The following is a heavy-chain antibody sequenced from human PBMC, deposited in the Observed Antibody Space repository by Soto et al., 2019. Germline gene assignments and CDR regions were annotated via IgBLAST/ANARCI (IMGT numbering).Heavy chain of an antibody. CDR1: GASIRSYY. J-gene: IGHJ5*02. V-gene: IGHV4-59*01. CDR2: IFYSGTT. Sequence: SETLSLTCSVSGASIRSYYWSWIRQPPGKGLEWIGYIFYSGTTDYNPSLKSRVTISVDTSKNQFSLNVSSVTAADTAVYYCARHSALYGNNWDYWFDPWGQGTLVTVSS. CDR3: ARHSALYGNNWDYWFDP. D-gene: IGHD1-7*01.